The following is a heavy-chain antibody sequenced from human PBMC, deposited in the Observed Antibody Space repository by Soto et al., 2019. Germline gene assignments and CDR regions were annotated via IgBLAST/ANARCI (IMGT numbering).Heavy chain of an antibody. CDR1: GDTFPDYY. V-gene: IGHV1-46*01. D-gene: IGHD2-21*02. CDR3: ARGGHVVVVTAALDY. Sequence: QVQLVQSGAEVKKPGASVKVSCKASGDTFPDYYIHWVRQAPGQGLEWMGTVNPSGGHTTYAQHFLGRVTMTRDTSTSTLYMELTSLTSEDTAVYYCARGGHVVVVTAALDYWGQGTLVTVSS. J-gene: IGHJ4*02. CDR2: VNPSGGHT.